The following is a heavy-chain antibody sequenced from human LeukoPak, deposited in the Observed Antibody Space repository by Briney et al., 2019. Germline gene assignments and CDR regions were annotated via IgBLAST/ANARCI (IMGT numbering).Heavy chain of an antibody. CDR3: ARHVSDTIFGVVLWFDP. CDR2: INHSGST. D-gene: IGHD3-3*01. Sequence: SETLSLTCAVYGGSFSGYYWSWIRQPPGKGLEWIGEINHSGSTNYNPSLKSRVTISVDTSKNQFSLKLSSVTAADTAVNYCARHVSDTIFGVVLWFDPWGQGTLVTVSS. J-gene: IGHJ5*02. V-gene: IGHV4-34*01. CDR1: GGSFSGYY.